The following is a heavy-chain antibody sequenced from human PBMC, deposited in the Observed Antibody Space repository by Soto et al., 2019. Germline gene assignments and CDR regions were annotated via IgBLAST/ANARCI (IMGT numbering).Heavy chain of an antibody. Sequence: SETLSLTCTVSGGSISSGGYYWSWIRQHPGKGLEWIGYIYYSGSTYYNPSLKSRVTISVDRSKNQFSLKLSSVTAADTAVYYCARGGVDYYDSSGYYFSPYYFDNWGQGTLVTVSS. CDR3: ARGGVDYYDSSGYYFSPYYFDN. J-gene: IGHJ4*02. CDR1: GGSISSGGYY. CDR2: IYYSGST. V-gene: IGHV4-31*03. D-gene: IGHD3-22*01.